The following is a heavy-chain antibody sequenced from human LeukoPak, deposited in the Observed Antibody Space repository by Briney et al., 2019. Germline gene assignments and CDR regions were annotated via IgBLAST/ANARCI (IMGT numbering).Heavy chain of an antibody. V-gene: IGHV3-23*01. J-gene: IGHJ4*02. CDR1: GFTFSNYA. Sequence: GGSLRLSWAPCGFTFSNYAMSWVRQAPGKGLEFVSAISGSGGRTYYPDSVRGRFTLSRDNSKNTLYLQMNSLRAEDTAVYYCAKDMTGIVGATPCDYWGQGTLVTVSS. CDR3: AKDMTGIVGATPCDY. CDR2: ISGSGGRT. D-gene: IGHD1-26*01.